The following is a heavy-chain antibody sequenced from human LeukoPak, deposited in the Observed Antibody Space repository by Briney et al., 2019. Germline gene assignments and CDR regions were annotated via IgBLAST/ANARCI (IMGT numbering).Heavy chain of an antibody. V-gene: IGHV4-30-2*01. J-gene: IGHJ4*02. D-gene: IGHD3-22*01. CDR3: ARQGTYDSSGYYLYYFDY. Sequence: SQTLSLTCTVSGGSISSGGYYWSWIRQPPGKGLEWIGYIYHSGSTYYNPSLKSRVTISVDTSKNQFSLKLSSVTAADTAVYYCARQGTYDSSGYYLYYFDYWGQGTLVTVSS. CDR2: IYHSGST. CDR1: GGSISSGGYY.